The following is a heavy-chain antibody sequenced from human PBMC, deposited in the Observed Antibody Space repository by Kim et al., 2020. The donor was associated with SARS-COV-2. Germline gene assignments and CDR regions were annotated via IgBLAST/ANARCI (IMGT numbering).Heavy chain of an antibody. V-gene: IGHV3-53*01. Sequence: GGSLRLSCAASGFTVSTNYMSWVRQAPGKGLEWVSVIYSGGSTYYADSVKGRFTISRDNSKNTLYLQMNSLRAEDTAVYYCARARATVTTWYAFDIWGQGTMITVSS. CDR1: GFTVSTNY. J-gene: IGHJ3*02. CDR3: ARARATVTTWYAFDI. D-gene: IGHD4-17*01. CDR2: IYSGGST.